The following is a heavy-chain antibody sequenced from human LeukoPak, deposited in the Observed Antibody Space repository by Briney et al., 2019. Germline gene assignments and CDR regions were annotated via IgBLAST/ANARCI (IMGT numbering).Heavy chain of an antibody. D-gene: IGHD5-12*01. V-gene: IGHV3-23*01. CDR2: ISGSGVST. CDR3: AKARVNSGYVRGASDY. J-gene: IGHJ4*02. Sequence: GGSLRLSCAASGLTVRSYAMNWVRQAPGKGLEWVSAISGSGVSTYYADSVKGRFTISRDDSKNTLFLQMNSLRAEDTAVYYCAKARVNSGYVRGASDYWGQGSLVTVSS. CDR1: GLTVRSYA.